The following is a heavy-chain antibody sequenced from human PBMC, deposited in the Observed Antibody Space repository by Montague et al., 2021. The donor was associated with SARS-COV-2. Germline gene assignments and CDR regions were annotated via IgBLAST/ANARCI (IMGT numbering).Heavy chain of an antibody. CDR2: LHYAGSA. Sequence: SETLSPTCTVSGGSFSSGDSDWGWIRRPPGKGLEWIGDLHYAGSAYYXPSLGSRVTISVDTSKNQFSLKLKSVTAADTAVYYCVATYNGNWFYFDYWGQGTLVTVSS. CDR1: GGSFSSGDSD. CDR3: VATYNGNWFYFDY. D-gene: IGHD6-13*01. J-gene: IGHJ4*02. V-gene: IGHV4-39*01.